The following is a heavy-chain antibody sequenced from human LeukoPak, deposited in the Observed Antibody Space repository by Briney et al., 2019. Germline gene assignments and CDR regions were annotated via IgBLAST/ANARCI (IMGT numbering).Heavy chain of an antibody. CDR3: VEGGAPSYYDGSGDAYFDY. D-gene: IGHD3-22*01. J-gene: IGHJ4*02. Sequence: GGSLRLSCAASGFTFSSYWMHWVRQVPGKGLVWVSRINSDGSSTSYADSVKGRFTISRDNAKNTLYLQMNSLRAEDTAVYFCVEGGAPSYYDGSGDAYFDYWGQGTLVTVSS. CDR2: INSDGSST. CDR1: GFTFSSYW. V-gene: IGHV3-74*01.